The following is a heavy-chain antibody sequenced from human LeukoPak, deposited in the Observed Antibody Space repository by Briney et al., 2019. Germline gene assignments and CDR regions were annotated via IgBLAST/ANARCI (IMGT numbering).Heavy chain of an antibody. CDR1: GFTFSSYG. D-gene: IGHD6-13*01. V-gene: IGHV3-33*08. CDR3: ARDRAARYSSSWLDY. CDR2: IWYDGSNK. J-gene: IGHJ4*02. Sequence: GGSLRLSCAASGFTFSSYGMHWVRQAPGKGLEWVAVIWYDGSNKYYADSVKGRFTISRDNAKNSLYLQMNSLRAEDTAVYYCARDRAARYSSSWLDYWGQGTLVTVSS.